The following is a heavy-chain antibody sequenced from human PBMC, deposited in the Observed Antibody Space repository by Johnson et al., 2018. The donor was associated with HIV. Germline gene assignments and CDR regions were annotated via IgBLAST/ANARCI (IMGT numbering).Heavy chain of an antibody. Sequence: VQLVESGGGVVQPGRSLRLSCAASRFTFSDYYMSWIRQTPGKGPEWVSYRSSSGSTIYYADSVKGRFTISRDNAKNSLYLQVNSLRAEDTAVYYCARDDRIVGASMGAFDIWGQGTMVTVSS. CDR2: RSSSGSTI. V-gene: IGHV3-11*04. J-gene: IGHJ3*02. CDR1: RFTFSDYY. CDR3: ARDDRIVGASMGAFDI. D-gene: IGHD1-26*01.